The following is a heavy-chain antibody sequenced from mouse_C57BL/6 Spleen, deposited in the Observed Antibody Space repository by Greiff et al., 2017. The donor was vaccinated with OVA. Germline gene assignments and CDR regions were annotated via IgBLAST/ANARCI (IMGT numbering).Heavy chain of an antibody. D-gene: IGHD4-1*01. Sequence: EVQLQQSGAELVRPGASVKLSCTASGFNIKDYYMHWVKQRPEQGLEWIGRIDPEDGDTEYAPKFQGKATMTADTSSNTAYLQLSSLTSEDTAVYYCTTCLGRGYYFDYWGQGTTLTVSS. V-gene: IGHV14-1*01. J-gene: IGHJ2*01. CDR2: IDPEDGDT. CDR3: TTCLGRGYYFDY. CDR1: GFNIKDYY.